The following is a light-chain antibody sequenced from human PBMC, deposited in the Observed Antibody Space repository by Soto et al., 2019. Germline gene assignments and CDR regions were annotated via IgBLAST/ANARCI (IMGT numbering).Light chain of an antibody. CDR1: QSVSNNY. Sequence: EIVLTQSPGTLSLSPGERDTLSCRASQSVSNNYLAWYQQKPGQAPRLRIYGASNRATGIPDRFSGSGSGTDFTLTISRLEPEDCAVYYCQQYGSSGTFGQGTKVEIK. CDR2: GAS. V-gene: IGKV3-20*01. CDR3: QQYGSSGT. J-gene: IGKJ1*01.